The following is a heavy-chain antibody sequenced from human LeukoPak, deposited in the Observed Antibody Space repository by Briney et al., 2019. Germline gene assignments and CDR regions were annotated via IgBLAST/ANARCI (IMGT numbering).Heavy chain of an antibody. V-gene: IGHV3-9*01. CDR1: GSTFDDCA. Sequence: PGRSLTLSCAASGSTFDDCAMHWVRQTPGKGLEWVSGISWNSINVGYADSVKGRFTISRDNAEKTLYLRMNSLRPEDTALYYCVKDLLGELYPSPFDYWGQGTLVTVSS. J-gene: IGHJ4*02. D-gene: IGHD3-16*01. CDR2: ISWNSINV. CDR3: VKDLLGELYPSPFDY.